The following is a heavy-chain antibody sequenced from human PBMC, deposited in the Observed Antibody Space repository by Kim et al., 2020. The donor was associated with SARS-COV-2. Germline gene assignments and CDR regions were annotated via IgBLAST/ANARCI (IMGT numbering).Heavy chain of an antibody. D-gene: IGHD4-17*01. J-gene: IGHJ4*02. CDR2: FFYNRGT. CDR1: GGSISGYY. V-gene: IGHV4-59*08. CDR3: AGTKVMNHFFDS. Sequence: SETLSLTCTVSGGSISGYYWSWIRQPPGKGLEWIGYFFYNRGTNYSPSFKSRVTISEDTSKNQISLELTSVTAADTAVYFCAGTKVMNHFFDSWGQGTL.